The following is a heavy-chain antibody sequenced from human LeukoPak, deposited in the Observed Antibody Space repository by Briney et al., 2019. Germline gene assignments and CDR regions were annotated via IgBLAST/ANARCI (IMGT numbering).Heavy chain of an antibody. D-gene: IGHD1-14*01. CDR2: ISGIGGST. J-gene: IGHJ6*03. V-gene: IGHV3-23*01. CDR3: AKDFPILSTTQNYYYYMDV. CDR1: GFTFSSYA. Sequence: PGGSLRLSCAASGFTFSSYAMSWVRQAPGKGLHWVAAISGIGGSTYYADSVKGQFTISRDNSKNTLYLQMNSLRAEDTAVYYCAKDFPILSTTQNYYYYMDVWGKGTTVTVSS.